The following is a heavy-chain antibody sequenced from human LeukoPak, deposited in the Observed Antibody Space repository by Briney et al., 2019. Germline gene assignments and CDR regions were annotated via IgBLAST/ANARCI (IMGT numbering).Heavy chain of an antibody. Sequence: ASVKVSCKVSGYTLTELSMHWVRQAPGKGLEWMGGFDPEDGETIYAQKFQGRVTMTEDTSTDTAYKELSSLRSEDTAVYYCATSLLHERAESDYWGQGTLVTVSS. V-gene: IGHV1-24*01. CDR1: GYTLTELS. CDR3: ATSLLHERAESDY. D-gene: IGHD1-1*01. J-gene: IGHJ4*02. CDR2: FDPEDGET.